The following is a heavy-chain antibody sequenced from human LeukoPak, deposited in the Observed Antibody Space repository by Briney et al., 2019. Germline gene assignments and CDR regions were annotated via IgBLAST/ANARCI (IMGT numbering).Heavy chain of an antibody. D-gene: IGHD3-9*01. Sequence: GGSLRLSCAASGFSINTYWMHWVRQAPGKGLVWVSRIKSDGSITDYADSVKGRFTISRDNSKNTLYLQMNSLRAEDTAVYYCAKGYYDILTGYYSPFDYWGQGTLVTVSS. CDR2: IKSDGSIT. CDR3: AKGYYDILTGYYSPFDY. J-gene: IGHJ4*02. CDR1: GFSINTYW. V-gene: IGHV3-74*01.